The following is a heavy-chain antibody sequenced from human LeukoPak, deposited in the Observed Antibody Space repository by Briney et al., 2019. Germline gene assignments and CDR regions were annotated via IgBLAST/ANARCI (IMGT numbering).Heavy chain of an antibody. D-gene: IGHD2-2*02. Sequence: GGSLRLSCAASGFTFSSYDMHWVRQAPGKGLDWVAFIWYDGSNKYHTDSVKGRFTISRDNSKNTLYLQMSSLRVEDTAVYYCARVLGYCSSTSCYNDYWGQGTLVTVSS. V-gene: IGHV3-30*02. J-gene: IGHJ4*02. CDR2: IWYDGSNK. CDR1: GFTFSSYD. CDR3: ARVLGYCSSTSCYNDY.